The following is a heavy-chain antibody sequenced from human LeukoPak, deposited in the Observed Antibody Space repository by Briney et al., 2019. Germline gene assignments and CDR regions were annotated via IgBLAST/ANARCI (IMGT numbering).Heavy chain of an antibody. J-gene: IGHJ4*02. CDR2: IYWDDDS. CDR3: AHSGARGSGTYNNY. D-gene: IGHD1-26*01. CDR1: GFSLSTAGEG. V-gene: IGHV2-5*02. Sequence: SGPTLFNPPPPLTLTSTFSGFSLSTAGEGVDWIRQPPGKALEWLALIYWDDDSRYSPSLRHRLTITKDTSKNQVVLTMTNMDPMDTATYYCAHSGARGSGTYNNYWGQGTLVTVSS.